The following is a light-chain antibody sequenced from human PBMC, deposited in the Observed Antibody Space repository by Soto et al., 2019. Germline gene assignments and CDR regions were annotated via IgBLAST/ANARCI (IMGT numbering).Light chain of an antibody. CDR2: EVT. V-gene: IGLV2-8*01. CDR3: SSYEGSNNFV. Sequence: QSALTQPPSASGFPGQSVTISCTGTSSDVGYYDYVSWYQQHPGKAPKLVIYEVTKRPSGVPDRVSASKSGNTASLTVSGLRAEDEADYYCSSYEGSNNFVFGSGTKVTLL. CDR1: SSDVGYYDY. J-gene: IGLJ1*01.